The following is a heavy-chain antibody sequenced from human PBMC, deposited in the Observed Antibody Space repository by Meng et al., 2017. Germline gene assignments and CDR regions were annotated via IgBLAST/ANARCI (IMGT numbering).Heavy chain of an antibody. Sequence: GESLKISCAASGFTFSSYWMHWVRQAPGKGLVWVSRINSDGSSTSYADSVKGRFTISRDNAKNTLYLQMNSLRAEDTAVYYCARDWNPWIQLWTTYCYYGMDVWGQGTTVTVSS. D-gene: IGHD5-18*01. CDR2: INSDGSST. J-gene: IGHJ6*02. CDR3: ARDWNPWIQLWTTYCYYGMDV. CDR1: GFTFSSYW. V-gene: IGHV3-74*01.